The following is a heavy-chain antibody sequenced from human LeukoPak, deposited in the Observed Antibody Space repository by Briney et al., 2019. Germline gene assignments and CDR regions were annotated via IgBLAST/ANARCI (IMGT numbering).Heavy chain of an antibody. CDR3: VRDRPHNWFDP. J-gene: IGHJ5*02. CDR1: GYTFSGYY. CDR2: IKPDSGDT. Sequence: ASVKVSCKASGYTFSGYYIHWVRQAPGQGLEWMGVIKPDSGDTNYAQKFQGRVTMTKDTSITTAYMELNRLTSDDTAVYYCVRDRPHNWFDPWGQGTLVTVSS. V-gene: IGHV1-2*02.